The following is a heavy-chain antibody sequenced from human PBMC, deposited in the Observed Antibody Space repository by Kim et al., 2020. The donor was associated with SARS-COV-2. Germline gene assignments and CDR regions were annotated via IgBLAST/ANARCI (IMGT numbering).Heavy chain of an antibody. V-gene: IGHV3-74*03. CDR3: ARVTATGGQHYFVY. Sequence: GGSLRLSCVASGFTFSSYWMHWVRQAPGKGLVWIARIERDGSGTMYADSVEGRFTISRDNAKNTLYLQMNSVRAEDTAVYYCARVTATGGQHYFVYWGLG. CDR2: IERDGSGT. D-gene: IGHD2-21*02. J-gene: IGHJ4*02. CDR1: GFTFSSYW.